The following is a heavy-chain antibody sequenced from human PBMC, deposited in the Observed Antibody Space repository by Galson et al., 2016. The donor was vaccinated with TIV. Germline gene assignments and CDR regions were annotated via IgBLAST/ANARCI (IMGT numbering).Heavy chain of an antibody. CDR1: GFTFSSYT. CDR2: ISDTGATV. D-gene: IGHD6-19*01. J-gene: IGHJ4*02. CDR3: ARVLAGLFDY. Sequence: SLRLSCAVSGFTFSSYTMYWVRQAPGKGLDWVSDISDTGATVHYTDSVKGRFTISRDNAKNSLFLQMNSLRDEDTAVYYCARVLAGLFDYWGQVTLVTVSS. V-gene: IGHV3-48*02.